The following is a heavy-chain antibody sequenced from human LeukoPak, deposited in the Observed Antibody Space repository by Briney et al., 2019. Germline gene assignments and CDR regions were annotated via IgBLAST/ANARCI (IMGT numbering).Heavy chain of an antibody. D-gene: IGHD4-17*01. CDR3: AKDRLSWATVSSFDY. CDR2: ISGSGGST. V-gene: IGHV3-23*01. CDR1: GFTFSSYA. Sequence: PGGSLRLSCAASGFTFSSYAMSWVRQAPGKGLEWVSAISGSGGSTYYADSVKGRLTISRDNSKNTLYLQMNSLRAEDTAVYYCAKDRLSWATVSSFDYWGQGTLVTVSS. J-gene: IGHJ4*02.